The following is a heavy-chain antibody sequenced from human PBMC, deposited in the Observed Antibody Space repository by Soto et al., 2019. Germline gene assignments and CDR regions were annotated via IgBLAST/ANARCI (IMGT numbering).Heavy chain of an antibody. V-gene: IGHV3-11*04. CDR3: ARESEDLTSNFDY. CDR1: GFAFRHNY. CDR2: ISTSGSPA. J-gene: IGHJ4*02. Sequence: GGSLRLSCTVSGFAFRHNYLTWIRQAPGKGLEWLSYISTSGSPAYYADSMKGRFTVSRDNAKNSVYLDMNSLSAEDTAVYYCARESEDLTSNFDYWGQGTLVTVS.